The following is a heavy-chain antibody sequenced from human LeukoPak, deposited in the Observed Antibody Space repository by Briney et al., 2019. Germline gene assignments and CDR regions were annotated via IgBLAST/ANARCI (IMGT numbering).Heavy chain of an antibody. CDR2: ISSGSTYT. CDR1: GFTFSDHY. Sequence: PGGSLRLSCEVSGFTFSDHYMSWIRQAPGKRLEWVSYISSGSTYTNYADSVEGRFTISRDNAKNSLYLQMNSLRAEDTAVYYCARVDYGGDYFDYWGQGTLVTVSS. V-gene: IGHV3-11*05. CDR3: ARVDYGGDYFDY. J-gene: IGHJ4*02. D-gene: IGHD4-23*01.